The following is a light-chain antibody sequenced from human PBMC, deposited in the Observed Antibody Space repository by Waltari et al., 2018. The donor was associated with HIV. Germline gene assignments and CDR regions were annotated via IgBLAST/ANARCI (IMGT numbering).Light chain of an antibody. CDR3: SSYTSSTVV. CDR1: SSDVGGYNY. J-gene: IGLJ2*01. V-gene: IGLV2-14*01. CDR2: DFS. Sequence: QSALTQPASVSGSPGQSITISCTGTSSDVGGYNYVSWYQQPPGKAPKLMIYDFSKRPSGVSNRFSGSKSGNTASLTISGLQAEDEADYYCSSYTSSTVVFGGGTKLTVL.